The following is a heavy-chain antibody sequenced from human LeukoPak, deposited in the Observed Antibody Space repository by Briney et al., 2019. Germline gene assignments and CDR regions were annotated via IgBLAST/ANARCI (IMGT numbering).Heavy chain of an antibody. CDR2: ISGSADRT. CDR3: AKESPYGSGSRNYYFHY. D-gene: IGHD3-10*01. J-gene: IGHJ4*02. V-gene: IGHV3-23*01. CDR1: GFTFSSNA. Sequence: GGSLRLSCAASGFTFSSNAMSWVRQAPGKGLEWVSAISGSADRTYYADSVKGRFTISRDNSKNTLYLQMNSLRPEDTAIYYCAKESPYGSGSRNYYFHYWGQETLVTVSS.